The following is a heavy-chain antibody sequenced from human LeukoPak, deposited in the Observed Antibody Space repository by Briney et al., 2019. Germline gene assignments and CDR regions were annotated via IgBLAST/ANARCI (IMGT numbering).Heavy chain of an antibody. CDR1: GGTFSSYA. V-gene: IGHV1-69*06. CDR2: IIPIFGTA. D-gene: IGHD3-10*01. CDR3: ARVTYGSGTYGAFDY. Sequence: SVKVSCKASGGTFSSYAISWVRQAPGQGLEWMGGIIPIFGTANYAQKFQGRVTITADKSTSTAYMELSSLRAEDTAVYYCARVTYGSGTYGAFDYWGQGTLVTVSS. J-gene: IGHJ4*02.